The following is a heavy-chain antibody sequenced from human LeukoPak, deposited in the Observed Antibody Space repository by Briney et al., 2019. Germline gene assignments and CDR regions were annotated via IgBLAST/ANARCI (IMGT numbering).Heavy chain of an antibody. CDR2: INSSGGST. Sequence: ASVKFSCKASGYTFTNYYMHWVRQAPGQGLEWMGIINSSGGSTTYAQKFQGRVTMTRDTSTSTVYMEMSSLRSEDTAVYYCARSGEFSTSSDTWGQGTTVTVSS. V-gene: IGHV1-46*01. D-gene: IGHD6-6*01. J-gene: IGHJ3*02. CDR3: ARSGEFSTSSDT. CDR1: GYTFTNYY.